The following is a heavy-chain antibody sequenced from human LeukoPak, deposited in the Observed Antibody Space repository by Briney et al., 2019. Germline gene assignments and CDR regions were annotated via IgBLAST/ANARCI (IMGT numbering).Heavy chain of an antibody. CDR3: ASLLRLDY. V-gene: IGHV3-48*01. CDR1: GFTFSNYN. CDR2: ISSSSSTI. J-gene: IGHJ4*02. Sequence: TGGSLRLSCAASGFTFSNYNMNWVRQAPGKGLEWVSYISSSSSTIYYADSVKGRFTISRDNAKNSLYLQTNSLRAEDTAVYYCASLLRLDYWGQGTLVTVSS. D-gene: IGHD5-12*01.